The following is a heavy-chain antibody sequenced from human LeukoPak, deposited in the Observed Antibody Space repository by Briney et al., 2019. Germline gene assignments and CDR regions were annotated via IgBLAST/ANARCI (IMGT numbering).Heavy chain of an antibody. CDR1: GYTFTSYD. V-gene: IGHV1-8*01. CDR2: MNPNSGNT. Sequence: ASVKVSCKASGYTFTSYDINWVRQATGQGLEWMGWMNPNSGNTGYAQKFQGRVTMTRNTSISTAYMELSSLRSEDTAVYYCARGNSLYSSSWYRYYYYYMDVWGKGATVTISS. J-gene: IGHJ6*03. D-gene: IGHD6-13*01. CDR3: ARGNSLYSSSWYRYYYYYMDV.